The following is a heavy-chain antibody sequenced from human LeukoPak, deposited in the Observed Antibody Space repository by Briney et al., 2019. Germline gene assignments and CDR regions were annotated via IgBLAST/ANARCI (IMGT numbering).Heavy chain of an antibody. CDR3: ARDDMYSSSWYWFDP. Sequence: SVKVSCKASGGTFSSYAISWVRQAPGQGLEWMGRIIPILGIANYAQKFQGRVTITADKSTSTAYMELSSLRSEDTVVYYCARDDMYSSSWYWFDPWGQGTLVTVSS. J-gene: IGHJ5*02. D-gene: IGHD6-13*01. CDR1: GGTFSSYA. CDR2: IIPILGIA. V-gene: IGHV1-69*04.